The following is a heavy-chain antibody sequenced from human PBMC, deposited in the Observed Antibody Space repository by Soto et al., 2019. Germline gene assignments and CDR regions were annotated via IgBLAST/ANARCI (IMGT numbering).Heavy chain of an antibody. CDR2: ISGSAYST. CDR1: GCTFSIYP. CDR3: ATDSSNSSYYYYDMDV. Sequence: GGSLRRSCAACGCTFSIYPMIWVRQAPGKGLEWVSLISGSAYSTYYADSVKGRFTISRDNAKNTLYLQMNSLRAEDTAVYYCATDSSNSSYYYYDMDVWGRGTTVTVSS. J-gene: IGHJ6*02. V-gene: IGHV3-23*01. D-gene: IGHD2-2*01.